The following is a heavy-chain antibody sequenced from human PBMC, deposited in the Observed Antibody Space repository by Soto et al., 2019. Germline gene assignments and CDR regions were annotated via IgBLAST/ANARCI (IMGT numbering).Heavy chain of an antibody. CDR1: GYSISSGYY. D-gene: IGHD1-7*01. CDR2: IYHSGST. V-gene: IGHV4-38-2*01. Sequence: SETLSLTCAVSGYSISSGYYWGWIRQPPGKGLEWIGSIYHSGSTYYNPSLKSRVTISVDTSKNQFSLKLSSVTAADTAVYYCARSELELDYDGLDVWGEGTTVT. J-gene: IGHJ6*02. CDR3: ARSELELDYDGLDV.